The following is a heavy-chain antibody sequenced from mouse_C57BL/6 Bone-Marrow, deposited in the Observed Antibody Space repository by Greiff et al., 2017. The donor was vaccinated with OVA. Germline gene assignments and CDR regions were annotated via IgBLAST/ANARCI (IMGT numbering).Heavy chain of an antibody. CDR1: GYAFTNYL. CDR3: ASYDGLFDY. D-gene: IGHD2-3*01. V-gene: IGHV1-54*01. Sequence: QVQLQQSGAELVRPGTSVKVSCKASGYAFTNYLIEWVKQRPGQGLEWIGVINPGSGGTNYNEKFKGKATLTADKSSSTAYMQLSSLTSEDSAVYFCASYDGLFDYWGQGTTLTVSS. CDR2: INPGSGGT. J-gene: IGHJ2*01.